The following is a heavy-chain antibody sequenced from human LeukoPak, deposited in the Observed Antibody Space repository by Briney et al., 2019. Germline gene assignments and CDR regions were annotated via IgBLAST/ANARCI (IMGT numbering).Heavy chain of an antibody. Sequence: EASVKVSCKASGYTFTAYYMHWVRQAPGQGLEWMGWINPTSGGTNYAQKFRGRVTMTRDTSISTAYMDLSRLTTDDTAAYYCGRVAYCGGGCYYYFDYWGQGTLVTVSS. D-gene: IGHD2-21*02. CDR3: GRVAYCGGGCYYYFDY. CDR2: INPTSGGT. J-gene: IGHJ4*02. CDR1: GYTFTAYY. V-gene: IGHV1-2*02.